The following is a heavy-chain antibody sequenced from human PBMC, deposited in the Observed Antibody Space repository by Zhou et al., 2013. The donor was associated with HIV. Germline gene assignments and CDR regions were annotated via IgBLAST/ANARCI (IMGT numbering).Heavy chain of an antibody. CDR2: ITPLVSTA. CDR3: ASLVDDSSSAFDY. D-gene: IGHD6-6*01. CDR1: GGTFSNFP. J-gene: IGHJ4*02. V-gene: IGHV1-69*04. Sequence: QVQLVQSGAEVKKPGSAVKVSCKASGGTFSNFPISWVRQAPGQGLEWMGRITPLVSTANYAQNFQARLTITADKSTRTAYMELTSLTYEDTAVYYCASLVDDSSSAFDYWGQGTLVTVSS.